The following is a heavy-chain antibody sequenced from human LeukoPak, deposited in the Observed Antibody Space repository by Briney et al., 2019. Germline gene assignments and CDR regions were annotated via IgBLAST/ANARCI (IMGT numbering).Heavy chain of an antibody. J-gene: IGHJ6*02. V-gene: IGHV1-18*01. D-gene: IGHD6-13*01. CDR2: ISAYNGNT. CDR1: GYTFTSYG. Sequence: ASVKVSCKASGYTFTSYGISWVRQAPGQGLEWMGWISAYNGNTNYAQKLQVRVTMTTDTSTSTAYMELRSLRSDDTAVYYCARGGYSSSWSLGYYGMDVWGQGTTVTVSS. CDR3: ARGGYSSSWSLGYYGMDV.